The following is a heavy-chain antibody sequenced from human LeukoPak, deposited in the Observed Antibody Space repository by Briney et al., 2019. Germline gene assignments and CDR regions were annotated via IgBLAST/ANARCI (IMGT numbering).Heavy chain of an antibody. CDR2: ISGSGGTI. Sequence: GRSLRLSCAASGFPFSSYAMSWVRQAPGKALEWVSAISGSGGTIYYADSVKGRFTISRDNSKNTLYLQMNSLRAEDTALYYCAKDLRGYDSSGYSGSDYWGQGTLVTVSS. D-gene: IGHD3-22*01. CDR1: GFPFSSYA. J-gene: IGHJ4*02. CDR3: AKDLRGYDSSGYSGSDY. V-gene: IGHV3-23*01.